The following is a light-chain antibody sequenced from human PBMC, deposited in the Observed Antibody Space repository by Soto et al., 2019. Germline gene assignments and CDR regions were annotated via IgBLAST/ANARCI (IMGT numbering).Light chain of an antibody. Sequence: EIVLTQSPATLSLSPGERATLSCRASEGVSSYLAWYQQKPGQAPRLLIYDASNRATGIPAMFSGSGSGTDFTLTISSLEPEDFAVYYCQQRSNWPLTFGGGTKVDIK. CDR3: QQRSNWPLT. V-gene: IGKV3-11*01. J-gene: IGKJ4*01. CDR1: EGVSSY. CDR2: DAS.